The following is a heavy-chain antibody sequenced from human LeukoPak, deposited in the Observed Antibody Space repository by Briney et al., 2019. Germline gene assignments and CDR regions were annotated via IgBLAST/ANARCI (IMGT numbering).Heavy chain of an antibody. CDR1: GFTFSSYA. CDR2: ISYDGSNK. Sequence: GGSLRLSCAASGFTFSSYAMHWVRQAPGKGLEWVAVISYDGSNKYYADSVKGRFTISRDNAKNSLYLQMNSLRAEDTAVYYCTREDHSNYNYWGQGTLVTVSS. V-gene: IGHV3-30-3*01. D-gene: IGHD4-11*01. CDR3: TREDHSNYNY. J-gene: IGHJ4*02.